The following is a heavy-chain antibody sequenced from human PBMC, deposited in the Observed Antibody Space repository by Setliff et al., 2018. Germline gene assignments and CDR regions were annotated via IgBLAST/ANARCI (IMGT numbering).Heavy chain of an antibody. CDR3: ARVQWEVAVKFHYNRMDV. J-gene: IGHJ6*04. Sequence: SVKVSCKASGGTFSNFAISWVRQATGQGFEWLGGIIPMFRTPEYAQKFQGRVTISADESRTAVYMELSSLRFDDTAVYYCARVQWEVAVKFHYNRMDVWGEGTQVTVSS. CDR1: GGTFSNFA. CDR2: IIPMFRTP. D-gene: IGHD1-26*01. V-gene: IGHV1-69*13.